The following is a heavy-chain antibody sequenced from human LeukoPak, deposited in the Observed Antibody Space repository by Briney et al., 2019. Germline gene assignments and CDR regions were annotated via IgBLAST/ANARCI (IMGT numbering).Heavy chain of an antibody. Sequence: GVSVKVSCKVSGYTLTELSMHWVRQAPGQGLEWMGRIIPILGIANYAQKFQGRVTITADKSTSTAYMELSSLRSEDTAVYYCASSGSMEGWFDPWGQGTLVTVSS. J-gene: IGHJ5*02. CDR2: IIPILGIA. D-gene: IGHD3-10*01. CDR1: GYTLTELS. V-gene: IGHV1-69*02. CDR3: ASSGSMEGWFDP.